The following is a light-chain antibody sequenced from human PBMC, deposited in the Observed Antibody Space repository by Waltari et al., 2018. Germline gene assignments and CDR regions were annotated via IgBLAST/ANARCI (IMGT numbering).Light chain of an antibody. CDR1: RGISNY. CDR3: QQYDNLLRT. Sequence: DIQMTQSPSSLSASVGDRVTITCRASRGISNYLAWYQQKPGNGPKLLIYDASNLETGVPSRFSGSGSGTDFTFTISSLQPVDIATYYCQQYDNLLRTFGPGTKVDIK. CDR2: DAS. V-gene: IGKV1-33*01. J-gene: IGKJ3*01.